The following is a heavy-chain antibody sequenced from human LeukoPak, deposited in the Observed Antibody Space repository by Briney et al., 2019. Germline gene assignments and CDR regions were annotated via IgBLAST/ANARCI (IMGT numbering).Heavy chain of an antibody. V-gene: IGHV4-39*07. Sequence: SETLSLTCTVSGGSISSGDYYWGWIRQPPGKGLEWIGSIYRSGSTYYNPSLKSRVTISVDTSKNQFSLKLSSVTAADTAVYYCARDPAGAYNDFDYWGQGTLVTVS. CDR3: ARDPAGAYNDFDY. CDR2: IYRSGST. J-gene: IGHJ4*02. CDR1: GGSISSGDYY. D-gene: IGHD1-14*01.